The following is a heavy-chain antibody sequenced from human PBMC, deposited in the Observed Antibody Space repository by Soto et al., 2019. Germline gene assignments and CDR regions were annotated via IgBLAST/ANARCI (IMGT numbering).Heavy chain of an antibody. CDR1: GFTFSSYA. J-gene: IGHJ3*01. D-gene: IGHD6-13*01. CDR3: AKRMASSTWFLFSAFDV. V-gene: IGHV3-23*01. CDR2: IGGSGAT. Sequence: AGGSLRLSCAASGFTFSSYAMNWVRQAPGKGLEWVSSIGGSGATYHADSAKGRFTISRDNSKNMVYLQMNSLRAEDTAVYYCAKRMASSTWFLFSAFDVWGQGTVVTVSS.